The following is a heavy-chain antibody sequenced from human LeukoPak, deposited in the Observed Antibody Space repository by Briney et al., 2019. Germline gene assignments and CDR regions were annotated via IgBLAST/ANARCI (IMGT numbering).Heavy chain of an antibody. J-gene: IGHJ6*02. D-gene: IGHD2-2*01. V-gene: IGHV5-51*01. Sequence: ARESLKISCKGSGYSFTSYWIGWVRQMPGKGLEWMGIIYPGDSDTTYSPSFQGQVTISADKSISTAYLQSSSLKASDTAMYYCARRDGYCSSTSCYADYYYGMDVWGQGTTVTVSS. CDR3: ARRDGYCSSTSCYADYYYGMDV. CDR1: GYSFTSYW. CDR2: IYPGDSDT.